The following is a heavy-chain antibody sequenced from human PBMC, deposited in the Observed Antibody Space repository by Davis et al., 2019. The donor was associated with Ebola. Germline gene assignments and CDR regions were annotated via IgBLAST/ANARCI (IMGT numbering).Heavy chain of an antibody. J-gene: IGHJ3*01. V-gene: IGHV5-51*01. Sequence: PGGSLRLSCKGSGYTFTNFWIGWVRQLPGKGLEWMGIIYPGDSDTRYNPPFQGQVTISSDKSSNTVYLQWSSLKASDTAMYYCARRAAVGYDKRWGISRHDGFDVWGQGTMVTVSS. CDR3: ARRAAVGYDKRWGISRHDGFDV. CDR2: IYPGDSDT. D-gene: IGHD3-16*02. CDR1: GYTFTNFW.